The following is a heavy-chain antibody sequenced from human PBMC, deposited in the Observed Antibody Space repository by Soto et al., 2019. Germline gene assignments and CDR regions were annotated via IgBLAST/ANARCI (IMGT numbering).Heavy chain of an antibody. V-gene: IGHV1-18*01. D-gene: IGHD5-18*01. CDR3: ARGTRETDTAMVYYYYYYGMDV. J-gene: IGHJ6*02. CDR1: GYTFTSYG. Sequence: ASVKVSCKASGYTFTSYGISWVRQAPGQGLEWMGWISAYNGNTNYAQKLQGRVTMTTDTSTSTAYMELRSLRSDDTAVYYCARGTRETDTAMVYYYYYYGMDVWRQGTTVTVSS. CDR2: ISAYNGNT.